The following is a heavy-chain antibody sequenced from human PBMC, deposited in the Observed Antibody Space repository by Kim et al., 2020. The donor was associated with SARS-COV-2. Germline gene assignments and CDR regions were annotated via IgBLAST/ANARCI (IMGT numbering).Heavy chain of an antibody. J-gene: IGHJ6*01. Sequence: GGSLRLSCAASGFTFSSYAMHWVRQAPGKGPEWVAVISYDGSNKYYADSVKGRFTISRDNSKNTLYLQMNSLRAEDTAVYYCARDLDSSSWYRAPNYYY. D-gene: IGHD6-13*01. V-gene: IGHV3-30-3*01. CDR1: GFTFSSYA. CDR3: ARDLDSSSWYRAPNYYY. CDR2: ISYDGSNK.